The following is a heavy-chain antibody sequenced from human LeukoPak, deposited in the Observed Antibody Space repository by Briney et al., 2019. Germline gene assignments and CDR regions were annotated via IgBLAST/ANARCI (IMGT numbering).Heavy chain of an antibody. CDR2: ISGSGGST. J-gene: IGHJ4*02. CDR3: AKIGERITIFGVVIIPYYFDY. V-gene: IGHV3-23*01. Sequence: PGGSLRLSCAASGLTFSSYAMSWVRQAPGKGLEWVSAISGSGGSTYYADSVKGRFTISRDNSKNTLYLQMNSLRAEDTAVYYCAKIGERITIFGVVIIPYYFDYWGQGTLVTVSS. D-gene: IGHD3-3*01. CDR1: GLTFSSYA.